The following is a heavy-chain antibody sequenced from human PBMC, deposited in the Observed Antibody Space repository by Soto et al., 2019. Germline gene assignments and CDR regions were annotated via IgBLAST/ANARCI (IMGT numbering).Heavy chain of an antibody. Sequence: QITLKESGPTLVKPTQTLTLTCTFSGFSLTTRGVGVGWIRQPPGKALEWLALIYWDDDQRYSPSLKNRLTVTKDTSKNQVVLTMTNMDPVDTGTYYCARRRIYNGCDSWGQGTLVTVSS. V-gene: IGHV2-5*02. CDR2: IYWDDDQ. D-gene: IGHD6-19*01. CDR1: GFSLTTRGVG. J-gene: IGHJ4*02. CDR3: ARRRIYNGCDS.